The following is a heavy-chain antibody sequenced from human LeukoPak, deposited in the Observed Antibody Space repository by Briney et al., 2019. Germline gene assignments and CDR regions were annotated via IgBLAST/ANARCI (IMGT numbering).Heavy chain of an antibody. CDR2: INHSGST. CDR1: GGSFSGYY. D-gene: IGHD2-15*01. V-gene: IGHV4-34*01. Sequence: SETLSLTCAVYGGSFSGYYWSWIRQPPGKGLECIGEINHSGSTNYNPSLTSRVTISVDTSKNQFSLKLSSVTAADTAVYYCAASWKWSHYFDYWGQGTLVTVSS. J-gene: IGHJ4*02. CDR3: AASWKWSHYFDY.